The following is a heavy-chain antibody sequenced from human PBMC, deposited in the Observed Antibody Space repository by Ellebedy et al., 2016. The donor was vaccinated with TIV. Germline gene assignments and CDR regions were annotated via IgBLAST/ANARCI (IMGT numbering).Heavy chain of an antibody. CDR1: GFTFSSYA. Sequence: GESLKISCAASGFTFSSYAMSWVRQAPGKGLEWVSSISGSSITTHYADSVKGRFTISRDNSKNTLYLQMTSLRDEDTAVYYCAKRSPRGTFYFDHWGQGTLVTVSS. V-gene: IGHV3-23*01. CDR3: AKRSPRGTFYFDH. D-gene: IGHD1-26*01. J-gene: IGHJ4*02. CDR2: ISGSSITT.